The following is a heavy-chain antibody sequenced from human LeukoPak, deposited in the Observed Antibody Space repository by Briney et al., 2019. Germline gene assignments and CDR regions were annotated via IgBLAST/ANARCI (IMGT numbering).Heavy chain of an antibody. D-gene: IGHD3-22*01. CDR2: IYTSGST. Sequence: SETLSLTCTVSGGSISSGSYYWSWIRQPAGKGLEWIGRIYTSGSTNYNPSLKSRVTISVDTSRNQFSLKLSSMTAADTAVYYCARDSIDYYDSSGYSVYWGQGTLVTVSS. CDR3: ARDSIDYYDSSGYSVY. V-gene: IGHV4-61*02. J-gene: IGHJ4*02. CDR1: GGSISSGSYY.